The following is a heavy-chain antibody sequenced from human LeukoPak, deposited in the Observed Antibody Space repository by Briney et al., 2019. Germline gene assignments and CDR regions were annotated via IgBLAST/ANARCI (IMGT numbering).Heavy chain of an antibody. CDR2: IATGGDT. CDR1: GFTFSTYD. D-gene: IGHD5-24*01. V-gene: IGHV3-13*01. J-gene: IGHJ3*02. CDR3: ARGGRDGFDI. Sequence: GGSLRLSCAASGFTFSTYDMHWVRRPTGKGLEWVSAIATGGDTFYSVSVKGRFTVSRQNAKSSLYLQMNSLRAGDTAVYYRARGGRDGFDIWGQGTRVTVSS.